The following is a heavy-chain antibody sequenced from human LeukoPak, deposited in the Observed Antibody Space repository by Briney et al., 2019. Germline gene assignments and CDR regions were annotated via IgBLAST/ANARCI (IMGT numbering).Heavy chain of an antibody. CDR1: GGFISSSSYY. CDR3: ARRYGDYHDRYYYYYYMDV. Sequence: SETLSLTCTVSGGFISSSSYYWGWIRQPPGKGLEWIGSIYYSGSTYYNPSLKSRVTISVDTSKNQFSLKLSSVTAADTAVYYCARRYGDYHDRYYYYYYMDVWGKGTTVTVSS. J-gene: IGHJ6*03. D-gene: IGHD4-17*01. V-gene: IGHV4-39*07. CDR2: IYYSGST.